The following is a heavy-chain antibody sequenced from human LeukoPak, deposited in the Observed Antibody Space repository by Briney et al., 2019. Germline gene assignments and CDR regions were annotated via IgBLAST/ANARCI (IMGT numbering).Heavy chain of an antibody. CDR2: INHSGST. J-gene: IGHJ4*02. D-gene: IGHD3-10*01. V-gene: IGHV4-38-2*02. CDR1: GYSISSGYY. Sequence: TSETLSLTCTVSGYSISSGYYWGWIRQPPGKGLEWIGEINHSGSTNYNPSLKSRVTISVDTSKNQFSLKLSSVTAADTAVYYCARGLRANGSGTWSQGTLVTVSS. CDR3: ARGLRANGSGT.